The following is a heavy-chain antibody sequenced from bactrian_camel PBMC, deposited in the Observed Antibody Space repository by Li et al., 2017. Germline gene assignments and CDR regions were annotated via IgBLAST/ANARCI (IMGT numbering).Heavy chain of an antibody. CDR2: IDSLHMT. V-gene: IGHV3S67*01. CDR1: ADTTTDYC. D-gene: IGHD1*01. CDR3: AAAWNGCSTEFTGFGY. J-gene: IGHJ6*01. Sequence: VQLVESGGGSVQSGGSLRLSCAVSADTTTDYCMGWVRQAPGEERVQVAVIDSLHMTSYADSVKGRFTISQDSAKNTVYLQMNSLRVEGTGKYYCAAAWNGCSTEFTGFGYRGQGTQV.